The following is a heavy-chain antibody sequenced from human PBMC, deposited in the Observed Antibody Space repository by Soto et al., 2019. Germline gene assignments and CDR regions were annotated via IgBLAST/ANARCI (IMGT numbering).Heavy chain of an antibody. Sequence: SETLSLTCTVSGGSISSGDYYWSWIRQPPGKGLEWIGYIYYSGSTYYNPSLKSRVTISVDTSKNQFSLKLSSVTAADTAVYYFARAAGHDDGKEKYDYWGQGTLVTVSS. D-gene: IGHD1-1*01. CDR1: GGSISSGDYY. CDR2: IYYSGST. CDR3: ARAAGHDDGKEKYDY. J-gene: IGHJ4*02. V-gene: IGHV4-30-4*01.